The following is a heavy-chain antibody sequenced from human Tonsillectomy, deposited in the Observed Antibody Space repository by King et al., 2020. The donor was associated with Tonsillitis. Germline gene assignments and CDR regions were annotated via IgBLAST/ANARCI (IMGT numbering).Heavy chain of an antibody. D-gene: IGHD3-9*01. CDR1: GYSFTNYW. Sequence: VQLVESGAGVKKPGESLKISCKGSGYSFTNYWIGWVRQMPGKGLEWMGIIYPGYSDTRYSASFQGQVTIPADKSISTAYLQWSSLKASDTAMYYCARLGILTGQGSSAFDIWGQGTMVIVSS. V-gene: IGHV5-51*01. CDR2: IYPGYSDT. CDR3: ARLGILTGQGSSAFDI. J-gene: IGHJ3*02.